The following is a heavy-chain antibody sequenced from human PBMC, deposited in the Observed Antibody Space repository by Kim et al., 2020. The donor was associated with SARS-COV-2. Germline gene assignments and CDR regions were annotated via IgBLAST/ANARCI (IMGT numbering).Heavy chain of an antibody. J-gene: IGHJ4*02. V-gene: IGHV3-48*02. CDR2: STI. D-gene: IGHD5-18*01. CDR3: ARGVYGYNY. Sequence: STIYYADAVKGRFTISRDNAKNSLYLQMNSLRDEDTAVYYCARGVYGYNYWGQGTLVTVSS.